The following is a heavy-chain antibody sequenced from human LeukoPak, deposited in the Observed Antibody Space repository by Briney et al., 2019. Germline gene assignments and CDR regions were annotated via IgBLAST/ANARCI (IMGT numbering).Heavy chain of an antibody. D-gene: IGHD3/OR15-3a*01. CDR1: GTIVSTNY. Sequence: PGGSLRLSCVSSGTIVSTNYMHWVRQAPGKGLESVSILYMNDNTYYADSVRGRFTISRDSSKKTLYLQMSSLRAEDTAIYYCGREDLGIEYWGQGTQVTVS. CDR2: LYMNDNT. V-gene: IGHV3-53*01. CDR3: GREDLGIEY. J-gene: IGHJ4*02.